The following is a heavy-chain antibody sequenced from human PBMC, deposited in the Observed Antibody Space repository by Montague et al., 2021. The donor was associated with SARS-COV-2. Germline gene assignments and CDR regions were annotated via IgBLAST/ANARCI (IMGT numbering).Heavy chain of an antibody. CDR3: AARADYYYGMDV. V-gene: IGHV3-66*01. J-gene: IGHJ6*02. Sequence: SLRLSCAASGFTISSNNMSWVRQAPGKGLEWVSVIYSGGSTQYADSVKGRFTISRDKSNYTLYLQMNSLRAADTAVYYCAARADYYYGMDVWGQGTSVTVSS. CDR1: GFTISSNN. CDR2: IYSGGST.